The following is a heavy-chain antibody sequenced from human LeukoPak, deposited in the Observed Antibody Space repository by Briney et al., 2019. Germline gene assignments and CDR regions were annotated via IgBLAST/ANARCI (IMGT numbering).Heavy chain of an antibody. J-gene: IGHJ4*02. CDR3: ATSPPLGSGSYYLPGY. V-gene: IGHV7-4-1*02. D-gene: IGHD1-26*01. CDR2: INTKTGNP. Sequence: ASVKVSCKASGYTFTRDAMNWVRQAPGQGLEWMGWINTKTGNPTFAQGFTGRFVFSLDTSVSTAYLQISSLKAEDTAVYYCATSPPLGSGSYYLPGYWGQGTLVTVSS. CDR1: GYTFTRDA.